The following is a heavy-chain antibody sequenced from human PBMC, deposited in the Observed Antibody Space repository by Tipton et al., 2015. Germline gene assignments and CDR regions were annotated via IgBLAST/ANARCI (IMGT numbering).Heavy chain of an antibody. CDR3: ARAGGNSGNYYYYGMDV. J-gene: IGHJ6*02. CDR2: IYPDDSDT. Sequence: QSGPEVKKPGESLTTSCKTSGYRFTKSWIGWVRQMPGKGLEWMGSIYPDDSDTRYSPSFQGQVTISADKSISTAYLQWSSLKASDTAMYYCARAGGNSGNYYYYGMDVWGHGTTVTVSS. CDR1: GYRFTKSW. D-gene: IGHD4-23*01. V-gene: IGHV5-51*01.